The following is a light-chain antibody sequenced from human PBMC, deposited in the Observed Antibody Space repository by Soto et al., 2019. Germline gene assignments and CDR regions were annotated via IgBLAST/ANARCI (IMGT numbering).Light chain of an antibody. CDR1: QGIGND. CDR2: AAT. CDR3: LQDHYYPLT. V-gene: IGKV1-6*02. J-gene: IGKJ4*01. Sequence: AIQMAQSPSSLSASVGDRVTITCRASQGIGNDVGWYQQKPGKAPTLLLYAATTLQSGVPSRFSGTRSGTDFTLTISSLQPEDFATYYCLQDHYYPLTFGGGTKVEIK.